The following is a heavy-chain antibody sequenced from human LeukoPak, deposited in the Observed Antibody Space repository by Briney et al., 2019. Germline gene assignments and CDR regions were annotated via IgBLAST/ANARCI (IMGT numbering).Heavy chain of an antibody. CDR1: GGSFSGYY. CDR2: INHSGST. Sequence: SETLSLTCAVYGGSFSGYYWSWIRQPPGKGLEWIGEINHSGSTNYNPSLKSRVTISVDTSKNQFSLKLSSVTAADTAVYYCARGLSYNYGLGYFDYWGQGTLVTVSS. V-gene: IGHV4-34*01. D-gene: IGHD5-18*01. J-gene: IGHJ4*02. CDR3: ARGLSYNYGLGYFDY.